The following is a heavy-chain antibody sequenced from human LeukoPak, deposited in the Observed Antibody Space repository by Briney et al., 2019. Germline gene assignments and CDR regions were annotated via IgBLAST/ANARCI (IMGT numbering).Heavy chain of an antibody. CDR1: GGSISSGGYS. D-gene: IGHD1-1*01. J-gene: IGHJ4*02. V-gene: IGHV4-30-2*01. CDR3: ARSTYWRFDY. CDR2: IYHSGST. Sequence: SETLSLTCAVSGGSISSGGYSWSWIRQPPGKGLEWIGYIYHSGSTYYNPSLKSRVTISVDRSKNQFSLKLSSVTAADTAVYYCARSTYWRFDYWGQGTLVTVSS.